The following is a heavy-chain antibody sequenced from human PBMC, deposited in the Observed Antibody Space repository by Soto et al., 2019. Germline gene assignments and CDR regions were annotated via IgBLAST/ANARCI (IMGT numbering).Heavy chain of an antibody. D-gene: IGHD2-15*01. Sequence: SETLSLTCTVSGGSISSYYWSWIRQPPGKGLEWIGYIYYSGSTNYNPSLKSRVTISVDTSKNQFSLKLSSVTAADTAVYYCARDAVTGYDYWGQGTLVTVSS. J-gene: IGHJ4*02. V-gene: IGHV4-59*01. CDR2: IYYSGST. CDR1: GGSISSYY. CDR3: ARDAVTGYDY.